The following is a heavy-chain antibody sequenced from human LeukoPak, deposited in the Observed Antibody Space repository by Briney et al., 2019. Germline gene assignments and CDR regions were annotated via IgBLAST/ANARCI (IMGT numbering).Heavy chain of an antibody. CDR1: GGSISSYY. D-gene: IGHD6-13*01. V-gene: IGHV4-4*07. Sequence: PSETLSLTCTVSGGSISSYYWSWIRQPAGKGLEWIGRIYTSGSTNYNPSLKSRVTMSVDTSKNQSSLKLSSVTAADTAVYYCARVSGGLYSSSWYVEDYWGQGTLVTVSS. J-gene: IGHJ4*02. CDR2: IYTSGST. CDR3: ARVSGGLYSSSWYVEDY.